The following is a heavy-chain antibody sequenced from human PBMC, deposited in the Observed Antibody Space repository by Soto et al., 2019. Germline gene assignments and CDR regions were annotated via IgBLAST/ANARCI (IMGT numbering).Heavy chain of an antibody. CDR1: GYTFTSYG. J-gene: IGHJ4*02. D-gene: IGHD3-3*01. Sequence: ASVKVSCKASGYTFTSYGISWVRQAPGQGLEWMGWISAYNGNTNYAQKLQGRVTMTTDTSTSTAYMELRSLRSDDTAVYYCAREVSDFWSGYYDTPRTGFDYWGQGTLVTVSS. CDR3: AREVSDFWSGYYDTPRTGFDY. V-gene: IGHV1-18*01. CDR2: ISAYNGNT.